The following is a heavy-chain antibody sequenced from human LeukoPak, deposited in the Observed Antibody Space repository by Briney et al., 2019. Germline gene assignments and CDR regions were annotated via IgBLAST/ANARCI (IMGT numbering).Heavy chain of an antibody. Sequence: AASVKVSCKAPGYTFTGYYMHWVRQAPGQELEWMGWIYPNNGGTNYAQNFQGRVTMTRDTSMSTAYMELSSLRSDDTAVYYCAREWVADAGMDVWGQGTTVTVSS. CDR2: IYPNNGGT. D-gene: IGHD6-19*01. J-gene: IGHJ6*02. CDR1: GYTFTGYY. V-gene: IGHV1-2*02. CDR3: AREWVADAGMDV.